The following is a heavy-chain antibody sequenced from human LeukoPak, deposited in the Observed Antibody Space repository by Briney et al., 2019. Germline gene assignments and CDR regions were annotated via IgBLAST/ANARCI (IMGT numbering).Heavy chain of an antibody. CDR2: ISFDGSQK. V-gene: IGHV3-30*02. CDR1: GCTFSNYG. J-gene: IGHJ3*02. D-gene: IGHD3-10*01. Sequence: GGSLRLSCAASGCTFSNYGMHWVRQAPGKGLEWVALISFDGSQKYYADSVKGRFTISRDNSKSTVYLQMNSLRVEDAAVYYCSRGGIITSYAFEIWGQGAMVTVSS. CDR3: SRGGIITSYAFEI.